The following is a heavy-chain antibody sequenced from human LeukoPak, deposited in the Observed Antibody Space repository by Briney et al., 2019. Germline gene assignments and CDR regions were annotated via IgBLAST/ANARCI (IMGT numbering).Heavy chain of an antibody. D-gene: IGHD3-10*01. J-gene: IGHJ6*02. Sequence: YPSETLSLTCTVSGGTISSYYWSWIRQPPGKGLEWIGYIYYSGSTNYNPSLKCRVTITVDTSKNQCSLKLSSVTAADTAVYYCARSYGSGSYYPYYYYGMDVWGQGTTVTVSS. CDR1: GGTISSYY. CDR2: IYYSGST. CDR3: ARSYGSGSYYPYYYYGMDV. V-gene: IGHV4-59*08.